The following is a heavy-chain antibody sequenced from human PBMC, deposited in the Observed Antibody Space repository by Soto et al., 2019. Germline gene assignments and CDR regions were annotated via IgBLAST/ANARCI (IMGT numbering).Heavy chain of an antibody. J-gene: IGHJ6*02. CDR1: GGTFSTAT. D-gene: IGHD3-3*02. CDR3: AREKDRPQLGGNYYYIMDV. CDR2: IMPIFRTA. Sequence: QVQVEQSGAEVKKPGSSVKVSCKASGGTFSTATISWVRQAPGQGLEWMGGIMPIFRTADYAQKFQGRVTISADEATSTAYFALRSLRSEDTAVYYCAREKDRPQLGGNYYYIMDVWGQGTTVTVSS. V-gene: IGHV1-69*12.